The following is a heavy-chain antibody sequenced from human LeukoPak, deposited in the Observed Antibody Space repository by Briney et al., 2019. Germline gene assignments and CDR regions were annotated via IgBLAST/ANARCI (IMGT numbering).Heavy chain of an antibody. V-gene: IGHV1-24*01. CDR1: GYTLTGLS. Sequence: ASVKVSCKVSGYTLTGLSMHWVRQAPGKGLEWMGGFDPEDGETIYAQKFQGRVTMTEDTSTDTAYMELSSLRSEDTAVYYCATVGGSYYILDYWGQGTLVTVSS. J-gene: IGHJ4*02. CDR2: FDPEDGET. D-gene: IGHD1-26*01. CDR3: ATVGGSYYILDY.